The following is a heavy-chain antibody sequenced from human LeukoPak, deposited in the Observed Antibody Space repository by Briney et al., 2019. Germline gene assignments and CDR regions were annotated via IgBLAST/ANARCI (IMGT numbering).Heavy chain of an antibody. CDR1: VVTFSGTG. D-gene: IGHD6-13*01. Sequence: PGGSLRLSCAASVVTFSGTGMHSVRQAPGKGLEWVAFIRYDGSNKYYADSVKGRFTISRDNSKNTLYLQMNSLRAEDTAVYYCAKDDRSSWYYFDYWGQGTLVTVSS. CDR2: IRYDGSNK. CDR3: AKDDRSSWYYFDY. J-gene: IGHJ4*02. V-gene: IGHV3-30*02.